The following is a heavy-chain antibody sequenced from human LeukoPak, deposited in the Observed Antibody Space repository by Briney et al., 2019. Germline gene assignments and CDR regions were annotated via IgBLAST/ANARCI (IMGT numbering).Heavy chain of an antibody. D-gene: IGHD6-13*01. CDR3: ARGRSWGESGFDY. CDR1: GDSVSNNSAA. V-gene: IGHV6-1*01. J-gene: IGHJ4*01. CDR2: TYYRSKWYN. Sequence: SQTLSLTCAISGDSVSNNSAAWNWIRQSPSRGLEWLGRTYYRSKWYNDYAVSVTSRITISPDTSKNQFSLQLKSVTPEDTAVYYCARGRSWGESGFDYWGHGTLVTVSS.